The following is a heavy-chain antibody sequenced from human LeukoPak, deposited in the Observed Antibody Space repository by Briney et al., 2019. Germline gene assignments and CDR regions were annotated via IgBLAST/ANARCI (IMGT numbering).Heavy chain of an antibody. D-gene: IGHD6-19*01. CDR3: ARRSGIAVAGAFDY. V-gene: IGHV3-23*01. J-gene: IGHJ4*02. Sequence: GGSLRLSCAASGFTFSSHGMNWVRQAPGKGLEWVSGISPSGGITYYTDSVKGRFTTSRDNSKNTVSLQMNSLRAEDTAVYYCARRSGIAVAGAFDYWGQGTLVTVSS. CDR2: ISPSGGIT. CDR1: GFTFSSHG.